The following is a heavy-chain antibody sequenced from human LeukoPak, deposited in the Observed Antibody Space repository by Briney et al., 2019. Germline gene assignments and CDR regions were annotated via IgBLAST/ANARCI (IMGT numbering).Heavy chain of an antibody. CDR2: INHSGST. D-gene: IGHD3-22*01. Sequence: SETLSLTCAVYGGSFSGYYWSWIRQPPGKGLEWIGEINHSGSTNYNPSLKSRVTISVDTSKNQFSLKLSSVTAADTAVYYCARVLRDSSGYYCDYWGQGTLVTVSS. CDR3: ARVLRDSSGYYCDY. V-gene: IGHV4-34*01. CDR1: GGSFSGYY. J-gene: IGHJ4*02.